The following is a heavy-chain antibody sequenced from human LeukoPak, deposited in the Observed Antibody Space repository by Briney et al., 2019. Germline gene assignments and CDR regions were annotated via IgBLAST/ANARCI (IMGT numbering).Heavy chain of an antibody. CDR2: INPNSGGT. Sequence: GASVKVSCKASGYTFTDYYMHWVRQAPGQGLEWMGWINPNSGGTNYAQKFQGRVTMTRDTSIGTAYMELSRLRSDDTAVYYCARRGHCSGGSCKDTYYYYYYMDVWGKGTTVTISS. J-gene: IGHJ6*03. V-gene: IGHV1-2*02. CDR3: ARRGHCSGGSCKDTYYYYYYMDV. CDR1: GYTFTDYY. D-gene: IGHD2-15*01.